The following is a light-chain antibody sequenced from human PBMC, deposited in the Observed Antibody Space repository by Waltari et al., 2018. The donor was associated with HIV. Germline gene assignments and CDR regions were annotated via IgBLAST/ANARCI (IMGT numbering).Light chain of an antibody. Sequence: DVQVTQLPSTLTASAGDRVSITCRVSQTIDNYLAWYQQRPREAPNLLIYRASTLESGVPSRFSGSGSGTDFTLTINNLQPNDSATYYCQQYQSYSLFMFGPGTKVEIK. CDR3: QQYQSYSLFM. J-gene: IGKJ1*01. V-gene: IGKV1-5*03. CDR1: QTIDNY. CDR2: RAS.